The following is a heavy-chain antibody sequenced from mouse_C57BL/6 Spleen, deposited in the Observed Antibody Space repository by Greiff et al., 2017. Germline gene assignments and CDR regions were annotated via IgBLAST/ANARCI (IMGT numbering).Heavy chain of an antibody. V-gene: IGHV1-22*01. D-gene: IGHD1-1*01. Sequence: EVKLQQSGPELVKPGASVKMSCKASGYTFTDYNMHWVKQSHGKSLEWIGYINPNNGGTSYNQKFKGKATLTVNKSSSTAYMELRSLTSEDSAVYYCARSKGYYGFFDYWGQGTTLTVSS. CDR1: GYTFTDYN. CDR3: ARSKGYYGFFDY. CDR2: INPNNGGT. J-gene: IGHJ2*01.